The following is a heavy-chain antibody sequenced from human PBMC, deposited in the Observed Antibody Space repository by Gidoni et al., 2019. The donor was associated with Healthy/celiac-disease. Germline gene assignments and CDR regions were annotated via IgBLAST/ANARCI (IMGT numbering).Heavy chain of an antibody. CDR3: ATRMGPG. Sequence: QVQLVESGGGVVQPGRSLSLSCVASGFTFSSYAMHWVRQAPGKGLEWVAVISYDGSNKYYADSVKGRFTISRDNSKNTLYLQMNSLRAEDTAVYYCATRMGPGWGQGTLVTVSS. V-gene: IGHV3-30*04. CDR2: ISYDGSNK. J-gene: IGHJ4*02. CDR1: GFTFSSYA.